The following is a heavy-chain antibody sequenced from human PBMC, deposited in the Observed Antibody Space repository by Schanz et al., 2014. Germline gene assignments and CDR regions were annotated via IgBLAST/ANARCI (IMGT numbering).Heavy chain of an antibody. V-gene: IGHV3-30-3*01. CDR1: GFTLSSYA. CDR3: AKDPSHGDYDYYFDY. D-gene: IGHD3-22*01. CDR2: ISYDGSNK. Sequence: QVQLVESGGGVVQPGRSLRLSCAAYGFTLSSYAMHWVRQAPGKGLEWVAVISYDGSNKYYADSVKGRFTISRDNSKNTLYLQMNSLRAEDTAVYYCAKDPSHGDYDYYFDYWGQGTLVTGSS. J-gene: IGHJ4*02.